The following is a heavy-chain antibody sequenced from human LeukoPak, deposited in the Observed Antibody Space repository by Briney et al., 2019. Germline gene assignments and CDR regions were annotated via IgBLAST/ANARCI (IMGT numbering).Heavy chain of an antibody. CDR3: ARAPLGYCSSTSCYPYYYYMDV. D-gene: IGHD2-2*01. Sequence: SETLSLTCTVSGASINSYYWSWIRQPPGKGLEWIGYIYYSGSTNYNPSLKSRVTISVDTSKNQFSLKLSSVTAADTAVYYCARAPLGYCSSTSCYPYYYYMDVWGKGTTVTVSS. CDR2: IYYSGST. J-gene: IGHJ6*03. CDR1: GASINSYY. V-gene: IGHV4-59*01.